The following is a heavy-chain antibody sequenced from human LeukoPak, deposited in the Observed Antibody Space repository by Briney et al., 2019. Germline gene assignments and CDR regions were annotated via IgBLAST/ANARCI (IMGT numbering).Heavy chain of an antibody. D-gene: IGHD5-24*01. CDR1: GGSISSGGYS. V-gene: IGHV4-30-2*01. J-gene: IGHJ3*02. Sequence: SETLSLTCAVSGGSISSGGYSWSWIRQPPGKGLEWIGYIYRSGSTYYNPSLKSRVTISVDRSKNQFSLKLSSVTAADTAVYYCARAPIEMATINAFDIWGQGTMVTVSS. CDR2: IYRSGST. CDR3: ARAPIEMATINAFDI.